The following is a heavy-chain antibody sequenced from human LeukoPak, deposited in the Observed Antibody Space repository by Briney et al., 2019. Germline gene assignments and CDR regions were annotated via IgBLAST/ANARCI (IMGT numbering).Heavy chain of an antibody. CDR3: ARYYYDSSGPFQH. Sequence: PGGSLRLSCAASGFTFSSYSMNWVRQAPGKGLEWVSSISNSSSYIYYADSVKGRFTISRDNAKNSLYLQMNSLRAEDTAVYYCARYYYDSSGPFQHWGQGALVTVSS. CDR2: ISNSSSYI. D-gene: IGHD3-22*01. J-gene: IGHJ1*01. V-gene: IGHV3-21*01. CDR1: GFTFSSYS.